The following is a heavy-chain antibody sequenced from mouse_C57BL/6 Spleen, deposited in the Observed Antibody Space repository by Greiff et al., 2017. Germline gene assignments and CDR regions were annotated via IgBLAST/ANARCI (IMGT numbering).Heavy chain of an antibody. CDR3: ARWRVVASRGAFDY. J-gene: IGHJ2*01. Sequence: EVQLQQSGPELVKPGASVKISCKASGYTFTDYYMNWVKQSHGKSLEWIGDINPNNGGTSYNQKFKGKATLTVDKSSSTAYMELRSLTSEDSAVYYCARWRVVASRGAFDYWGQGTTLTVSS. V-gene: IGHV1-26*01. D-gene: IGHD1-1*01. CDR2: INPNNGGT. CDR1: GYTFTDYY.